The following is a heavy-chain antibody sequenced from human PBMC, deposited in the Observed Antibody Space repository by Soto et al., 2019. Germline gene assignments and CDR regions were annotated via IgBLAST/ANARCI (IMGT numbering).Heavy chain of an antibody. J-gene: IGHJ4*02. D-gene: IGHD2-2*01. Sequence: GSLRLSCAASGFTFSSYAMSWVRQAPGKGLEWVSAISGSGGSTYYADSVKGRFTISRDNSKNTLYLQMNSLRAEDTAVYYCAKIRSLPDIVVVPAAEVAFDYWGQGTLVTVSS. V-gene: IGHV3-23*01. CDR3: AKIRSLPDIVVVPAAEVAFDY. CDR2: ISGSGGST. CDR1: GFTFSSYA.